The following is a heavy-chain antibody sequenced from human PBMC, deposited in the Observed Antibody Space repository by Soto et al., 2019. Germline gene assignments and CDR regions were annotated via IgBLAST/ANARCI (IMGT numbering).Heavy chain of an antibody. D-gene: IGHD3-16*01. J-gene: IGHJ4*02. CDR2: IWNDGSEK. CDR1: GFTFSSYG. CDR3: ARWGTHGDCDY. V-gene: IGHV3-33*03. Sequence: QVQLVESGGGVVQPGRSLRLSCAASGFTFSSYGMHWVRQAPGKGLEWVAIIWNDGSEKYYADSVKGRFTISKDNSKNTLYLQMNSLRAEDTAVYYCARWGTHGDCDYWGQGTLVTVSS.